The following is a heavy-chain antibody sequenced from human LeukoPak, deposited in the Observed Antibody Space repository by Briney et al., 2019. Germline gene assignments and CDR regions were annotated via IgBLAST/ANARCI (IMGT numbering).Heavy chain of an antibody. CDR1: GGSISSGGYS. CDR3: ARDSYSDALDI. D-gene: IGHD3-10*01. J-gene: IGHJ3*02. V-gene: IGHV4-30-2*01. Sequence: PSQTLSLTCAVSGGSISSGGYSWSWIRQPPGKGLEWIGYIYHSGSTYYNPSLKSRVTISVDRSKNQFSLKLSSVTAADTAVYYCARDSYSDALDIWGQGTMVTVSS. CDR2: IYHSGST.